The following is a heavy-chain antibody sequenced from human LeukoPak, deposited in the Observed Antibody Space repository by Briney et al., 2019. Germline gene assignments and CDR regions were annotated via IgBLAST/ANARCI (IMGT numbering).Heavy chain of an antibody. D-gene: IGHD3-10*01. CDR1: GGSISSYF. CDR3: TRGPDGSGSYGFDY. CDR2: IYTSGST. J-gene: IGHJ4*02. Sequence: SETLSLTCTVSGGSISSYFWSWIRQPAGKGLEWIGRIYTSGSTNSNPSLKSRVTMSVDTSKNQFSLRMSSVTAADTAVYYCTRGPDGSGSYGFDYWGQGTLVTVSS. V-gene: IGHV4-4*07.